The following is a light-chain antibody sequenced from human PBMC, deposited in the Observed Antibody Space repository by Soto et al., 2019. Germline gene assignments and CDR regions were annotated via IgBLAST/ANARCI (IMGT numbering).Light chain of an antibody. Sequence: EIVMTQSPATLSVFPGERATLSCRASQSIGSNLAWYQHKPGQAPRLLIYGAFTRATGIPARFSGSGSATDFTLTISSLQPEDLGVYYCQEYSDWWTFGQGTKVEIK. J-gene: IGKJ1*01. CDR3: QEYSDWWT. V-gene: IGKV3-15*01. CDR2: GAF. CDR1: QSIGSN.